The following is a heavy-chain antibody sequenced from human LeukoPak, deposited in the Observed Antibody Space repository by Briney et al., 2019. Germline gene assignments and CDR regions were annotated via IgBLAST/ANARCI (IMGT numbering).Heavy chain of an antibody. CDR1: GGSINSDDYY. D-gene: IGHD6-13*01. Sequence: SETLSLTCSVSGGSINSDDYYWSWIRQSPGKGLEWIGYIYNSGSGSTHYNPSLKSRVSLSADTAKNQFSLKLSSVTAADTAVYYCARGGISSSWYWVYWGQGTLVTVSS. V-gene: IGHV4-30-4*08. CDR2: IYNSGSGST. CDR3: ARGGISSSWYWVY. J-gene: IGHJ4*02.